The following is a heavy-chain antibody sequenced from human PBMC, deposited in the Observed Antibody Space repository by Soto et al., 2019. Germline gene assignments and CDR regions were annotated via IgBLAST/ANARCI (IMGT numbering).Heavy chain of an antibody. CDR2: ISYDGSNK. Sequence: QVQLVESGGGVVQPGRSLRLSCADSEFTVSSYGMNWVRQAPGKGLELVAVISYDGSNKYNADSVQGRFTISRDSSKNMVYLQMNSLGAEDTAVYYCAKEDSSSWHYYYGMDVLGQGTTVTFSS. J-gene: IGHJ6*02. V-gene: IGHV3-30*18. D-gene: IGHD6-13*01. CDR3: AKEDSSSWHYYYGMDV. CDR1: EFTVSSYG.